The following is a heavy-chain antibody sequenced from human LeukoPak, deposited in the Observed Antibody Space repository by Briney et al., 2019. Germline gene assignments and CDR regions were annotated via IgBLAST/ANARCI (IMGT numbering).Heavy chain of an antibody. CDR1: GFTFSSYS. CDR2: ISCSSSYI. V-gene: IGHV3-21*01. J-gene: IGHJ4*02. D-gene: IGHD6-13*01. CDR3: ASRLRIAAAGSGNNY. Sequence: GGSLRLSCAASGFTFSSYSMNWVRQAPGKGLEWVSSISCSSSYIYYADSVKGRFTISRDNAKNSLYLQMNSLRAEDTAVYYCASRLRIAAAGSGNNYWGQGTLVTVSS.